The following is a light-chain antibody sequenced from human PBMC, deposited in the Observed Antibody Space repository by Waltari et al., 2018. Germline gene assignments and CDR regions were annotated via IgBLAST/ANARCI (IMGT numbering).Light chain of an antibody. CDR2: DVS. CDR3: CSYAGSRTWV. Sequence: QSALTQPASVSGSPGQSIPIPCIGTSSDIGTFNLFSWYLQYPGTAPQLLIYDVSQRPSGVSNRFSGSKSGNTASLTISGLQAEDEAIYYCCSYAGSRTWVFSGGAKLTVL. CDR1: SSDIGTFNL. J-gene: IGLJ3*02. V-gene: IGLV2-23*02.